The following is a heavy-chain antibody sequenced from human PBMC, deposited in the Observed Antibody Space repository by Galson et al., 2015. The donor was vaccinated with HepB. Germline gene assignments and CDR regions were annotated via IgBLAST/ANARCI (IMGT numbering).Heavy chain of an antibody. CDR3: ARVEGSSGWYHWGGNYFDY. Sequence: SVKVSCKASGYTFTSYGISWVRQAPGQGLEWMGWISAYNGNTNYAQKLQGRVTMTTDTSTSTAYMELRSLRSDDTAVYYCARVEGSSGWYHWGGNYFDYWGQGTLVTVSS. D-gene: IGHD6-19*01. V-gene: IGHV1-18*01. CDR1: GYTFTSYG. CDR2: ISAYNGNT. J-gene: IGHJ4*02.